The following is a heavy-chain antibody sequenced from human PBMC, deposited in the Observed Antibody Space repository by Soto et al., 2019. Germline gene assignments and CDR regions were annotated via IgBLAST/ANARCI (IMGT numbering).Heavy chain of an antibody. J-gene: IGHJ4*02. Sequence: KTSETLSLTCTVSGGSISSGDYYWSWIRQPPGKGLEWIGYIYYSGSTYYNPSLKSRVTISVDTSKNQFSLKLSSVTVADTAVYYCARYYGDYGTLFDYWGQGTLVTVS. CDR1: GGSISSGDYY. V-gene: IGHV4-30-4*01. D-gene: IGHD4-17*01. CDR3: ARYYGDYGTLFDY. CDR2: IYYSGST.